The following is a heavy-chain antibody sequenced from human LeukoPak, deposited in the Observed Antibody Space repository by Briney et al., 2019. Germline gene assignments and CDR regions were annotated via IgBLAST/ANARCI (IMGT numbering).Heavy chain of an antibody. J-gene: IGHJ6*02. D-gene: IGHD3-16*01. CDR2: IIPTLDIT. V-gene: IGHV1-69*04. CDR3: ARDQGLIDPPPYGLDV. Sequence: ASVKVSRKASGGTFNNYALTWVRQAPGQGLEWMGRIIPTLDITIYAQKFQGRVTITADKSTSTAYIELSSPSSEDTAVYYCARDQGLIDPPPYGLDVWGQGTTVTVSS. CDR1: GGTFNNYA.